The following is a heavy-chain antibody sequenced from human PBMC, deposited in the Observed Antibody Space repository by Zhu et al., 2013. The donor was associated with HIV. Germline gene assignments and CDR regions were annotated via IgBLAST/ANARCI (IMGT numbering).Heavy chain of an antibody. J-gene: IGHJ5*02. Sequence: QVQLRQWGAGLLKPSETLSLTCAVYGGSFSGYYWSWIRQPPGKGLEWIGEINHSGSTNYNPSLKSRVTISVDTSKNQFSLKLSSVTAADTAVYYCATRYGSGSYYRFDPWGQGTLVTVSS. D-gene: IGHD3-10*01. CDR2: INHSGST. CDR1: GGSFSGYY. V-gene: IGHV4-34*01. CDR3: ATRYGSGSYYRFDP.